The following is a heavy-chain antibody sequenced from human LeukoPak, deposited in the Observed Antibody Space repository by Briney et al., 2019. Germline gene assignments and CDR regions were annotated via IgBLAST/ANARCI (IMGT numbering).Heavy chain of an antibody. Sequence: PGGSLRLSCAASGFTFSSYAMSRVRQAPGRGLEWVSGITATTGRTYYADSVKGRFTISRDNSKNTLYLQMNSLRAEDTGKFYCAKEATSTWYGGWFDRWGQGTLVTVSS. CDR3: AKEATSTWYGGWFDR. J-gene: IGHJ5*02. V-gene: IGHV3-23*01. CDR2: ITATTGRT. CDR1: GFTFSSYA. D-gene: IGHD6-13*01.